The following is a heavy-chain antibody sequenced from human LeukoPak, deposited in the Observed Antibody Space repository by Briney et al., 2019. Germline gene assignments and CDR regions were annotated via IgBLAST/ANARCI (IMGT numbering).Heavy chain of an antibody. CDR2: INPVDSDT. D-gene: IGHD3-10*01. Sequence: AGGSLELSFQAFGYIFTSSWIGWARQLPGQGLERMVIINPVDSDTRYRPFFQGQVTISANKSISTSFLQWAGLNAWDTAMYYCARQRGAGWFDSWVQGSLNTVCS. CDR1: GYIFTSSW. CDR3: ARQRGAGWFDS. J-gene: IGHJ5*01. V-gene: IGHV5-51*01.